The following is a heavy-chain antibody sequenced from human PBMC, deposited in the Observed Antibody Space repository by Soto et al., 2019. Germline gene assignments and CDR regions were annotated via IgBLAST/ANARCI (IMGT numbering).Heavy chain of an antibody. CDR3: ARQGSWPYYYYGLDV. CDR1: GYTFTTSG. D-gene: IGHD1-26*01. J-gene: IGHJ6*02. CDR2: ISTYNGDT. Sequence: QVQLVQSGPEVRKPGASVKVSCEASGYTFTTSGISWVRQVPGQGLEWMGWISTYNGDTNSAQNFQGRVLMTADTSTGTAYMELMSLKSDDTAVYYCARQGSWPYYYYGLDVWAKGPPSPSP. V-gene: IGHV1-18*01.